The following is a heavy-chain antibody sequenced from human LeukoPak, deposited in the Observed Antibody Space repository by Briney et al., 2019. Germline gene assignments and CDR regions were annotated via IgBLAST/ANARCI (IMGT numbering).Heavy chain of an antibody. J-gene: IGHJ4*02. Sequence: ASVPVPRKACGYTFTSYYIHWVRQAPGQGLEWLGIINPSDGHTTYAQKFQGRVTMTRDTSTSTVYMELSSLRSEDTALYYCARHQGAGEFPFDYWGQG. D-gene: IGHD3-16*01. CDR1: GYTFTSYY. V-gene: IGHV1-46*01. CDR2: INPSDGHT. CDR3: ARHQGAGEFPFDY.